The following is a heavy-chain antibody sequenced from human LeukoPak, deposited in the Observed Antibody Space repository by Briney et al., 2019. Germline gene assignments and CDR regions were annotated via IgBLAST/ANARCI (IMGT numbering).Heavy chain of an antibody. D-gene: IGHD3-10*01. CDR1: GFTFSSYW. J-gene: IGHJ4*02. V-gene: IGHV3-74*01. CDR2: INSDGSST. CDR3: AGGWLYYGSGSYYNDDY. Sequence: PGGSLRLSCAASGFTFSSYWMHWVRQAPGKGLVWVSRINSDGSSTSYADSVKGRFTISRDNSKNTLYLQMNSLRAEDTAVYYCAGGWLYYGSGSYYNDDYWGQGTLVTVSS.